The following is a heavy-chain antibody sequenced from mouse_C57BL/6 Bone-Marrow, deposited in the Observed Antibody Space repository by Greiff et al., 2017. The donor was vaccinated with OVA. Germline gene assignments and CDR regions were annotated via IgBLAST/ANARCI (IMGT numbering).Heavy chain of an antibody. CDR1: GFTFSDYG. CDR2: ISSGSSTI. D-gene: IGHD2-3*01. V-gene: IGHV5-17*01. J-gene: IGHJ2*01. Sequence: EVQLVESGGGLVKPGGSLKLSCAASGFTFSDYGMHWVRQAPEKGLEWVAYISSGSSTIYYADTVKGRFTISRDNAKNTLFLQMTSLRSEDTAMYYCARFYDGYYDYWGQGTTLTVSS. CDR3: ARFYDGYYDY.